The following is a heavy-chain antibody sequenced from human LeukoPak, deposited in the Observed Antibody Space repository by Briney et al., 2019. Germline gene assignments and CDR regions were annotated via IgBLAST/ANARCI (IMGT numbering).Heavy chain of an antibody. V-gene: IGHV3-30-3*01. CDR2: ISYDGSNK. CDR1: GFTFSSYA. CDR3: AKDRWYDPDAFDI. J-gene: IGHJ3*02. D-gene: IGHD4-23*01. Sequence: GGSLRLSCAASGFTFSSYAMHWVRQAPGKGLEWVAVISYDGSNKYYADSVKGRFTISRDNSKNTLYLQMNSLRAEDTAVYYCAKDRWYDPDAFDIWGQGTMVTVSS.